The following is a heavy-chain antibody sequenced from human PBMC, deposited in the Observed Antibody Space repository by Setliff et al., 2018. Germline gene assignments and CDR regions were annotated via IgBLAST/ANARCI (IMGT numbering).Heavy chain of an antibody. J-gene: IGHJ4*02. CDR2: ISSSSSYT. CDR1: GFTFSDYY. CDR3: VASPSNKNGHFEY. V-gene: IGHV3-11*06. Sequence: GGSLRLSCAASGFTFSDYYMSWIRQAPGKGLEWVSYISSSSSYTNYADSVLGRFTISRDNIKNTAFLQMNSLRADDTAMYYCVASPSNKNGHFEYWGQGTLVTVSS.